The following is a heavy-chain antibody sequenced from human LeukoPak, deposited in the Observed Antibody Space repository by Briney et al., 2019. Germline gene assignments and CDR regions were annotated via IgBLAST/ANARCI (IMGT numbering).Heavy chain of an antibody. CDR3: ARYSSFPLQLERQNKFAFDI. CDR2: IYYSGST. Sequence: SETLSLTCTVSGGSISSYYWSWIRQPPGMGLEWIGYIYYSGSTNYNPSLKSRVTISVDTSKNQFSLKLSSVTAADTAVYYCARYSSFPLQLERQNKFAFDIWGQGTMVTVSS. D-gene: IGHD1-1*01. V-gene: IGHV4-59*01. J-gene: IGHJ3*02. CDR1: GGSISSYY.